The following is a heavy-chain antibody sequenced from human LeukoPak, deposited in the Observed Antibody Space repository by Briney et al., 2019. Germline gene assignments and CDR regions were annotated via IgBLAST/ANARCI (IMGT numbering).Heavy chain of an antibody. J-gene: IGHJ6*04. D-gene: IGHD2-2*01. CDR2: IKSKTDGGTT. CDR3: TTDSYRIVVVPAAADYYYYYGMDV. Sequence: GGSLRLSCAASGFTFSNAWMGWVRQAPGRGLEWVGRIKSKTDGGTTDYAAPVKGRFTILRGDSKNTLYLQMNSLKTEDTVVYYCTTDSYRIVVVPAAADYYYYYGMDVWGKGTTVTVSS. CDR1: GFTFSNAW. V-gene: IGHV3-15*01.